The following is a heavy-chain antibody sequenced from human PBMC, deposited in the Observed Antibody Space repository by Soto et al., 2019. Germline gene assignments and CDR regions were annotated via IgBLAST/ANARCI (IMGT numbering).Heavy chain of an antibody. D-gene: IGHD2-21*01. Sequence: QVQLVQSGAEVKMPGSSVRVSCEASGDSLTSYIFTWVRQAPGQGLEWMGRVIPIQGKADYALKIQDRVTITADKSTNTVYMELRSLRPEDTALYYCAKSLVFVDHAYTDVWGKGTTVNVSS. V-gene: IGHV1-69*02. CDR1: GDSLTSYI. CDR2: VIPIQGKA. J-gene: IGHJ6*03. CDR3: AKSLVFVDHAYTDV.